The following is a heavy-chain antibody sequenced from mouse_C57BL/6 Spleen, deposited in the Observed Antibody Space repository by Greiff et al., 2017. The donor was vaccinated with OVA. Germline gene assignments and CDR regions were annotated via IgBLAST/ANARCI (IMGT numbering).Heavy chain of an antibody. Sequence: EVQRVESGAGLVQPGASLKLSCAASGFTFSDYGMAWVRQAPGQGLEWVAFISNLGYSIYYADTVTGRSTIAGENAKNTLYLEMSSLRSDDTAMYFCARGGYDGYFDYWGQGTTLTVSS. CDR2: ISNLGYSI. D-gene: IGHD2-2*01. V-gene: IGHV5-15*01. CDR1: GFTFSDYG. J-gene: IGHJ2*01. CDR3: ARGGYDGYFDY.